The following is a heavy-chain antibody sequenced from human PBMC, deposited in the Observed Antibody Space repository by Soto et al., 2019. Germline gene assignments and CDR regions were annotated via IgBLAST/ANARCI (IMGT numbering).Heavy chain of an antibody. CDR1: RFTFSIYA. CDR3: AKDLPDGYNTFGIFVP. J-gene: IGHJ5*02. Sequence: GGSLRLSCAAYRFTFSIYAMAWVRQAPGKGLEWVSAISGRGDTTYYADSVKGRFAISRDNSKNTLYLQMNSLRAEDTAVYYCAKDLPDGYNTFGIFVPWGQGTLVTVSS. CDR2: ISGRGDTT. V-gene: IGHV3-23*01. D-gene: IGHD5-12*01.